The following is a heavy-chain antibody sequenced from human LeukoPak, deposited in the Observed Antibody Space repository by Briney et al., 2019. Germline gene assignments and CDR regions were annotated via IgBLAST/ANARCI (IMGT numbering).Heavy chain of an antibody. V-gene: IGHV3-15*01. J-gene: IGHJ4*02. D-gene: IGHD6-19*01. CDR2: IKSEADGGTT. CDR1: GFTVSFNY. CDR3: TTGRLD. Sequence: GGSLRLSCAASGFTVSFNYMSWVRQAPGKGLEWVGRIKSEADGGTTDYAAPVKGRFTISRDDSKTTLYLQMDSLKTDDTAVYYCTTGRLDWGQGTLVTVSS.